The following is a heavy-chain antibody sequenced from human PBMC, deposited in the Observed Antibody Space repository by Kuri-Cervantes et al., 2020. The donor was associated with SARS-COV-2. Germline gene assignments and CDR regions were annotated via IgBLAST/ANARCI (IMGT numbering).Heavy chain of an antibody. CDR1: GFTFSGHW. V-gene: IGHV3-74*01. CDR2: INPDGSYT. CDR3: ARDHRYNWNRGGMDV. Sequence: GESLKISCAASGFTFSGHWIHWVRQAPGKGLVWVSRINPDGSYTNNADSVKGRFTLSTDYSKSTLYLQMNSLRAEDTAVYYCARDHRYNWNRGGMDVWGQGTTVTVSS. D-gene: IGHD1/OR15-1a*01. J-gene: IGHJ6*02.